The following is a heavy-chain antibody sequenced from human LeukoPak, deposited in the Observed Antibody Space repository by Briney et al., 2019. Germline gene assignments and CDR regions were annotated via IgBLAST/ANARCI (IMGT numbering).Heavy chain of an antibody. CDR2: ISAYNGNT. J-gene: IGHJ4*02. D-gene: IGHD5-12*01. V-gene: IGHV1-18*01. Sequence: GASVKVSCKASGYTFTSYGISWVRQAPGQGLEWMGWISAYNGNTNYAQKFQGRVTITADKSTSTAYMELSGLRSEDTAVYYCARDLWKGWLRPYYFDYWGQGTLVTVSS. CDR3: ARDLWKGWLRPYYFDY. CDR1: GYTFTSYG.